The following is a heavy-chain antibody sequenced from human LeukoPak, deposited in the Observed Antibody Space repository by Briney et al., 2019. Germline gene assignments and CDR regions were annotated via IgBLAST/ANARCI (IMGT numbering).Heavy chain of an antibody. CDR2: ISSSGSTI. CDR1: GSTLIIYE. Sequence: GGSLSSPLPPPGSTLIIYEINWSGRPPGKRLRGFSYISSSGSTIYYADSVKGRFTISRDNAKNSLYLQMNSLRAEDTAVYYCARCGYYGSGAYDYWGQGTLVTVSS. CDR3: ARCGYYGSGAYDY. D-gene: IGHD3-10*01. V-gene: IGHV3-48*03. J-gene: IGHJ4*02.